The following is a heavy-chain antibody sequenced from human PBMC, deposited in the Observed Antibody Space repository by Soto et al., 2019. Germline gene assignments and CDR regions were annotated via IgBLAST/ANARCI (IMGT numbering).Heavy chain of an antibody. D-gene: IGHD4-17*01. CDR2: ISSSSSYI. CDR3: ARTLGAVTTFAYDY. CDR1: GFTFSSYS. J-gene: IGHJ4*02. V-gene: IGHV3-21*01. Sequence: GGSLRLSCAASGFTFSSYSMNWVRQAPGKGLEWVSSISSSSSYIYYADSVKGRFTISRDNAKNSLYLQMNSLRAEDTAVYYCARTLGAVTTFAYDYWGQGTLVTVSS.